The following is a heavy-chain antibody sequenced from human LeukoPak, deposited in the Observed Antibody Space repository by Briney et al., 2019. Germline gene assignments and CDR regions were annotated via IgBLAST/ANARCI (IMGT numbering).Heavy chain of an antibody. J-gene: IGHJ4*02. CDR1: GGSISGHY. D-gene: IGHD2-21*02. CDR3: ARLQGDSTAVYDY. CDR2: IYYTGAT. Sequence: SETLFLTCTVSGGSISGHYWSWIRQSPGKGLEWVAYIYYTGATNHNPSLKTRVTISVDTSKNQFSLRLSSVTAADTAVYYCARLQGDSTAVYDYWGQGTLVSVSS. V-gene: IGHV4-59*11.